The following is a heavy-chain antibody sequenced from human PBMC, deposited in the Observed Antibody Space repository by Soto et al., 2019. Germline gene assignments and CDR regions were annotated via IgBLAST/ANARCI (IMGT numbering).Heavy chain of an antibody. V-gene: IGHV1-18*01. Sequence: QAQLVQSGVEVKKPGASVKVSCKASGYSFTNYGITWVRQAPGQGFEWMGWISAYNGNTNYAQQVQGRVTMSTDASMMTAYWELRGLRSAATAVYFCARDRGVAPPVAGNTHYFIYMDVLGKGTMFTVSS. CDR3: ARDRGVAPPVAGNTHYFIYMDV. CDR2: ISAYNGNT. CDR1: GYSFTNYG. D-gene: IGHD6-19*01. J-gene: IGHJ6*03.